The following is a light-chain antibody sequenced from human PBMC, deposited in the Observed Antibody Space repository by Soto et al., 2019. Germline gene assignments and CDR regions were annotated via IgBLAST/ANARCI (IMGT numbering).Light chain of an antibody. CDR2: GAS. CDR1: QDVGRY. J-gene: IGKJ1*01. Sequence: AIRMTQSPSSLSASAGDRVAIACRASQDVGRYLAWYQQKPGQAPKLLIYGASTLQSGVPSRFSGGGSGTDFTLTISCLQSEDFATYDCQHYKNYPWTFGQGTQVEIK. CDR3: QHYKNYPWT. V-gene: IGKV1-8*01.